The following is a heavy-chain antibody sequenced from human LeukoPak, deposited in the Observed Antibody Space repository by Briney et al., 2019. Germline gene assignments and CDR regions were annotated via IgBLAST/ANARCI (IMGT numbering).Heavy chain of an antibody. J-gene: IGHJ4*02. Sequence: GGSLRLSCAASGFSFSGYGMHWVRQAPGKGLEWVAVISYDGSDKKYGDSVKGRFTISRDNSKNTLYLQMNSLRDEDTAVYYCARTLAAAGTLYFDYWGQGTLVTVSS. CDR2: ISYDGSDK. V-gene: IGHV3-30*03. D-gene: IGHD6-13*01. CDR3: ARTLAAAGTLYFDY. CDR1: GFSFSGYG.